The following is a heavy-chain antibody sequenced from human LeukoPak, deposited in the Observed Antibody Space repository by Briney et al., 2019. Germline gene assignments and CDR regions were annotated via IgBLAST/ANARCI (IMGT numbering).Heavy chain of an antibody. CDR1: GFTFDDYA. V-gene: IGHV3-9*01. D-gene: IGHD1-7*01. CDR3: ARAMNFPKEDAFDI. CDR2: ISWNSGST. Sequence: SLRLSCAASGFTFDDYAMHWVRQAPGKGLELVSCISWNSGSTGYADSVKGRFTISRDNAKNSLYLQMNSLRAEDTALYYCARAMNFPKEDAFDIWGQVTMVTVSS. J-gene: IGHJ3*02.